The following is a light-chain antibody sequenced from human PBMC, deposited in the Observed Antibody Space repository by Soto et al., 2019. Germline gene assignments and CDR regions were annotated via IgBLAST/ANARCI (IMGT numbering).Light chain of an antibody. J-gene: IGLJ1*01. CDR2: EVN. CDR1: SSDVGGYKY. CDR3: SSYAGSSNV. V-gene: IGLV2-8*01. Sequence: QSALTQPASVSGSPGQSITISCTGTSSDVGGYKYVSWYQQHPGKAPKLIIYEVNKRPSGVPDRFSGSKSGNTASLTVSGLQAEDEADYYCSSYAGSSNVFGTGTKLTVL.